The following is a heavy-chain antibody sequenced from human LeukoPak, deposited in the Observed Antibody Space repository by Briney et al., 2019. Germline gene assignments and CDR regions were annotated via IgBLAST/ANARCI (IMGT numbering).Heavy chain of an antibody. CDR2: INPNSGGT. J-gene: IGHJ2*01. CDR1: GYTFTGYY. D-gene: IGHD2-21*02. Sequence: GASVKVSCKASGYTFTGYYMHWVRHAPGQGLEWMGWINPNSGGTNYAQNLQGRVTMTTDTSTSTAYMELRSLRSDDTAVDYCARSLGVVTAQSEQPQPRYFDLWGRGTQVRVSS. V-gene: IGHV1-2*02. CDR3: ARSLGVVTAQSEQPQPRYFDL.